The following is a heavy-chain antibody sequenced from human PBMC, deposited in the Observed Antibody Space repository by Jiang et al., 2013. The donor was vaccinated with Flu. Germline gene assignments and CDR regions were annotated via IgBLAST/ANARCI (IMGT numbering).Heavy chain of an antibody. Sequence: KPSQTLSLTCSVSGDSITGGNYYWTWIRQPAGGRLEWIGRIYSSGSTYYNPSLNSRAAISVHTSKNQFSLELSSVTAADTAVYYCAGAYYDVLTGYFRGFDYWGQGAPVTVSS. CDR1: GDSITGGNYY. CDR2: IYSSGST. CDR3: AGAYYDVLTGYFRGFDY. V-gene: IGHV4-61*02. D-gene: IGHD3-9*01. J-gene: IGHJ4*02.